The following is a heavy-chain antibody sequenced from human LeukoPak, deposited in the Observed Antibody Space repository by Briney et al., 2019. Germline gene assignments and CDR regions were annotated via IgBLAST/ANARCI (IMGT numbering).Heavy chain of an antibody. CDR3: ARGRGWNWFDP. V-gene: IGHV4-30-2*01. CDR2: IYHSGTT. Sequence: PSETLSLTCAVSGGSISTNDYSWSWIRQPPGKGLEWIGYIYHSGTTYDNPSLKSRVTISVDRSKNQFSLKLNSVTAADTAVYYCARGRGWNWFDPWGQGTLVTVSS. J-gene: IGHJ5*02. D-gene: IGHD3-10*01. CDR1: GGSISTNDYS.